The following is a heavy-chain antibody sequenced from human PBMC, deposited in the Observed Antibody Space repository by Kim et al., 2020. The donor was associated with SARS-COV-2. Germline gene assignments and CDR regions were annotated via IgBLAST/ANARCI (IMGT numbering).Heavy chain of an antibody. D-gene: IGHD2-8*02. CDR2: ISYDGSNK. J-gene: IGHJ6*01. CDR1: GFTFSSYG. V-gene: IGHV3-30*04. Sequence: GGSLRLSCAASGFTFSSYGMHWVRQAQGKGLEWVAVISYDGSNKNYVDSVKGRFTISRDNSKNTLYLQMNSLRAEDTAVYYCARDIASYSTGGISYYYG. CDR3: ARDIASYSTGGISYYYG.